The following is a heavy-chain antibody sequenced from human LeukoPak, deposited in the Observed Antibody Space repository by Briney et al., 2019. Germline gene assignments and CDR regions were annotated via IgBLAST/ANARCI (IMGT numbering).Heavy chain of an antibody. CDR1: GASISSGNYY. Sequence: KSSQTLSLTCTVSGASISSGNYYWSWIRQPAGKGLEWIGRVYNRGTTDYNPSLESRVTISVDTSNNQFSLKLRSVTAADSSVNSCAKNGAVTSFDSWGQGILVTVSS. CDR2: VYNRGTT. CDR3: AKNGAVTSFDS. V-gene: IGHV4-61*02. J-gene: IGHJ5*01. D-gene: IGHD4-17*01.